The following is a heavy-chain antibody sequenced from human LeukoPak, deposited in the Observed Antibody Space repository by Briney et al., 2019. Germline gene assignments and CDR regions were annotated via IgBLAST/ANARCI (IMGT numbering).Heavy chain of an antibody. J-gene: IGHJ4*02. D-gene: IGHD3-22*01. V-gene: IGHV4-4*07. CDR2: IYTSGST. Sequence: PSETLSLTCTVSGGSISSYYWSWIRQPAGKGLEWIGRIYTSGSTNYNPSLKSRVTMSVDTSKNQFSLKPSSVTAADTAVYYCARADSSGYYYAQTTWGQGTLVTVSS. CDR1: GGSISSYY. CDR3: ARADSSGYYYAQTT.